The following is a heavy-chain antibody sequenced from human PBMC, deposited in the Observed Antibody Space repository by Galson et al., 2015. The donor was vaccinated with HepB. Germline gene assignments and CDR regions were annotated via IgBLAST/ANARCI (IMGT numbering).Heavy chain of an antibody. J-gene: IGHJ4*02. D-gene: IGHD2-2*01. Sequence: SLRLSCAASGFTFSSYSMNWVRQAPGKGLEWVSYISSSSTIYYADSVKGRFTISRDNAKNSLYLQMNSLRAEDTAVYYCARMTRRVVPAASFYFDYWGQGTLVTVSS. V-gene: IGHV3-48*01. CDR2: ISSSSTI. CDR3: ARMTRRVVPAASFYFDY. CDR1: GFTFSSYS.